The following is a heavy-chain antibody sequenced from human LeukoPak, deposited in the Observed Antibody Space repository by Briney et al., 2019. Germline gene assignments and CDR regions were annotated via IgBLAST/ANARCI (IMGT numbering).Heavy chain of an antibody. CDR3: ARDCGSDCYSLDY. CDR1: GYTFSGYY. J-gene: IGHJ4*02. CDR2: INPSNGDT. V-gene: IGHV1-2*02. Sequence: GASVKVSCKASGYTFSGYYMHWLRQAPGQGLEWMGWINPSNGDTNYAQKFQGRVTMTRDTSISTAYMELSRLRSDDTAVYYCARDCGSDCYSLDYWGQGTLVTVSS. D-gene: IGHD2-21*02.